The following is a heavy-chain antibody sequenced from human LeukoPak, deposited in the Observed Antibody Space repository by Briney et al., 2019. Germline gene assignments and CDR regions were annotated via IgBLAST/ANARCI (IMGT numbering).Heavy chain of an antibody. Sequence: SVKVSCKASGGTFSSYTISWVRQAPGQGLEWMGRIIPILGIANYAQRFQGRVTITADKSTSTAYMELSSLRSEDTAVYYCARDHAGGYDFSNWFDPWGQGTLVTVSS. J-gene: IGHJ5*02. CDR3: ARDHAGGYDFSNWFDP. CDR1: GGTFSSYT. CDR2: IIPILGIA. V-gene: IGHV1-69*04. D-gene: IGHD3-3*01.